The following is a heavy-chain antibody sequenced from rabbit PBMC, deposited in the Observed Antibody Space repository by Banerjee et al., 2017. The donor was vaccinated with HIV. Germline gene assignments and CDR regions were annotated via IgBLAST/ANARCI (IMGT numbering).Heavy chain of an antibody. D-gene: IGHD2-1*01. V-gene: IGHV1S45*01. Sequence: QEQLEESGGDLVKPEGSLTLTCTASGFSFSNKYVMCWVRQAPGKGLEWIACINTSSGNTVYASWAKGRFTISKTSSTTVTLQMTSLTAADTATYFCAREPYGDGVYATYGMDLWGQGTLVTVS. CDR2: INTSSGNT. CDR3: AREPYGDGVYATYGMDL. J-gene: IGHJ6*01. CDR1: GFSFSNKYV.